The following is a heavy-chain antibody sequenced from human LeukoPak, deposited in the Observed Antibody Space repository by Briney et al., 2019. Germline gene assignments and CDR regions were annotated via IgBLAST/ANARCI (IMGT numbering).Heavy chain of an antibody. J-gene: IGHJ4*02. CDR2: IYYSGST. D-gene: IGHD3-3*01. V-gene: IGHV4-59*01. Sequence: SETLSLTCTVSGGSISSYYWSWIRQPPGKGLEWIGYIYYSGSTNYNPSLKSRVTISVDTSKNQFSLKLSSVTAADTAVYYCARATDFWSGYPHYFDYWGQGTLVTVSS. CDR3: ARATDFWSGYPHYFDY. CDR1: GGSISSYY.